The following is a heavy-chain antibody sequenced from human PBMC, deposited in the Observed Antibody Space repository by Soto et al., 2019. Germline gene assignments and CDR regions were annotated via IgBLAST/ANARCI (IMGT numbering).Heavy chain of an antibody. Sequence: GGSLRLSCAASGFTFSGSAMHWVRQASGKGLEWVGRIRSKANSYATAYAASVKGRFTISRDDSKNTAYQQMNSLKTDDTAVYYCTSIGYCSSPSCFDYWGQGTLVTVSS. J-gene: IGHJ4*02. CDR3: TSIGYCSSPSCFDY. D-gene: IGHD2-2*01. CDR2: IRSKANSYAT. CDR1: GFTFSGSA. V-gene: IGHV3-73*01.